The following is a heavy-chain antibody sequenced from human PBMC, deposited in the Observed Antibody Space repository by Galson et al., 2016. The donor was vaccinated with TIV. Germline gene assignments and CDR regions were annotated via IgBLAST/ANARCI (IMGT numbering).Heavy chain of an antibody. J-gene: IGHJ4*02. V-gene: IGHV3-23*01. Sequence: SLRLSCAASGFSLGFYVMNWVRQAPGKGLEWVSGISLSGTTAYYADSVRGRFTISRDNSNYMVYLEMNSLRAEDTAVYFCARDIPCGGSCYFFDDWGQGTLVTVSS. CDR1: GFSLGFYV. CDR3: ARDIPCGGSCYFFDD. D-gene: IGHD2-15*01. CDR2: ISLSGTTA.